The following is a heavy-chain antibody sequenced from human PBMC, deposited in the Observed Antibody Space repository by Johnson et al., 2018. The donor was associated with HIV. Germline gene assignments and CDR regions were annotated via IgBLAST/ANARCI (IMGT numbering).Heavy chain of an antibody. CDR2: INSDGSST. CDR3: ARGTPYGGNSWDFDI. Sequence: VQLVESGGGLVQPGGSLRLSCAASGFTFSSYWMHWVRQAPGKGLVWVSRINSDGSSTSYADSVTGRFTISRDNAKNTLYLQMNSLRAEDTAVYYCARGTPYGGNSWDFDIWGQGTMVTVSS. CDR1: GFTFSSYW. V-gene: IGHV3-74*01. D-gene: IGHD4-23*01. J-gene: IGHJ3*02.